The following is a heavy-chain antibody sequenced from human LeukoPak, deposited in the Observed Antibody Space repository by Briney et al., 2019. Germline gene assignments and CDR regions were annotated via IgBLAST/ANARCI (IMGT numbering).Heavy chain of an antibody. J-gene: IGHJ4*02. D-gene: IGHD1-20*01. CDR2: IYYSGST. CDR1: GGSISSGDYY. Sequence: SETLSLTCTVSGGSISSGDYYWSWIRQPPGKGLEWIGYIYYSGSTYYNPSLKSRVTISVDTSKNQFSLKLSSVTAADTAVYYCARGPSNWYYFDYWGRGTLVTVSS. CDR3: ARGPSNWYYFDY. V-gene: IGHV4-30-4*01.